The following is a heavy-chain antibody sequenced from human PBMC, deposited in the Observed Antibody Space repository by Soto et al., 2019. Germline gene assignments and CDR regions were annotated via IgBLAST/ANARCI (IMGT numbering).Heavy chain of an antibody. CDR1: GGSFSSYA. J-gene: IGHJ4*02. Sequence: TCAVYGGSFSSYAISWVRQAPGQGLEWMGGIIPIFGTANYAQKFQGRVTITADESTSTAYMELSSLRSEDTAVYYCARGPYYYDSSGYYPRILYFDYWGQGTLVTVSS. CDR2: IIPIFGTA. V-gene: IGHV1-69*01. CDR3: ARGPYYYDSSGYYPRILYFDY. D-gene: IGHD3-22*01.